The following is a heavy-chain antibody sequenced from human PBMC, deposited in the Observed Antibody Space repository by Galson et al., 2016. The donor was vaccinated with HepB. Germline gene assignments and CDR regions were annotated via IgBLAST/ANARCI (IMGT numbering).Heavy chain of an antibody. J-gene: IGHJ2*01. CDR1: GGSITSGGYY. V-gene: IGHV4-31*03. CDR3: ARSRGFAVAGYWYFDL. Sequence: TLSLPCTVSGGSITSGGYYWSWIRQHQGKGLECVGYIYFTGSTHYNPSLKSRLVISLDTSNNRFSLNLRSVTAADTAVYYCARSRGFAVAGYWYFDLWGRGTLVTVSS. CDR2: IYFTGST. D-gene: IGHD6-13*01.